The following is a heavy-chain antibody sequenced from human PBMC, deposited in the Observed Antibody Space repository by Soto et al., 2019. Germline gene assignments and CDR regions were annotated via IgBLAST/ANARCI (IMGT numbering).Heavy chain of an antibody. CDR2: IYSSGST. J-gene: IGHJ4*02. CDR3: TRNGRNCSSTACHSSGSFGY. CDR1: GGSINSGGYY. V-gene: IGHV4-31*03. D-gene: IGHD2-2*02. Sequence: SETLSLTCTVSGGSINSGGYYWSWIRQHPGKGLEWIGFIYSSGSTYYNPSLSSRVTISIDTSKSQISLNLSSVTAADTAVYFCTRNGRNCSSTACHSSGSFGYWGPGALVTVSS.